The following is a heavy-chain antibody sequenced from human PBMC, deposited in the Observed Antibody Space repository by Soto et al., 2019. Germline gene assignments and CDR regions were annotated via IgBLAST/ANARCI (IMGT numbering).Heavy chain of an antibody. CDR3: ASYRGALYFES. D-gene: IGHD3-16*01. CDR1: GYSLSGYY. J-gene: IGHJ4*02. Sequence: GASVKVSCKASGYSLSGYYLHWVRQAPGQGPEWMGWINPNSGGTKYVQKFQGRVTMTRDTSISTVYLELSRLRSADTAVYYCASYRGALYFESWGPGILVTVSS. V-gene: IGHV1-2*02. CDR2: INPNSGGT.